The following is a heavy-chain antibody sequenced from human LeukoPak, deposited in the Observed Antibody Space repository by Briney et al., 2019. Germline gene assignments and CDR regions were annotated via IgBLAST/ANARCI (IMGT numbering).Heavy chain of an antibody. CDR2: IYYSGST. V-gene: IGHV4-59*01. J-gene: IGHJ4*02. CDR3: ARTDYDYVWGSYRPTAFDY. D-gene: IGHD3-16*02. Sequence: SETLSLTCTVSGGSISSYYWSWIRQPPGKGLEWLGYIYYSGSTNYNPSLKSRVTISVDTSKNQFSLKLSSVTAADTAMYYCARTDYDYVWGSYRPTAFDYWGQGTLVTVSS. CDR1: GGSISSYY.